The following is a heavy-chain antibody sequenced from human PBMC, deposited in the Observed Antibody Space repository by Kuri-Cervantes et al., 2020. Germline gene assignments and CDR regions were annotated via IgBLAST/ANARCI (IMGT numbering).Heavy chain of an antibody. CDR2: IIPIFGTA. J-gene: IGHJ4*02. D-gene: IGHD3-22*01. Sequence: SVKVSCKASGGTFSNYAISWVRQAPGQGLEWMGGIIPIFGTANCAQKFQGRVAITADESASTAYMELSSLRSEDTAVYYCARANLYDSSGYYLGFDYWGQGTLVTVSS. CDR1: GGTFSNYA. CDR3: ARANLYDSSGYYLGFDY. V-gene: IGHV1-69*13.